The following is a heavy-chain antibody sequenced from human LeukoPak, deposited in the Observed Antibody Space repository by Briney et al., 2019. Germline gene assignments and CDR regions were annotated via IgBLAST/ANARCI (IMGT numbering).Heavy chain of an antibody. CDR2: LHHSGLT. D-gene: IGHD5-24*01. V-gene: IGHV4-39*01. J-gene: IGHJ4*02. CDR3: ARPGLRDGYTEDS. CDR1: GGSVTSSIDY. Sequence: SETLSLTCTVSGGSVTSSIDYWAWIRQPPGKGLEWIGSLHHSGLTYYNPSLKSRVTMSVDTSKNQFSVKLTSVTATDTAVYYCARPGLRDGYTEDSWGLGTLVTVSS.